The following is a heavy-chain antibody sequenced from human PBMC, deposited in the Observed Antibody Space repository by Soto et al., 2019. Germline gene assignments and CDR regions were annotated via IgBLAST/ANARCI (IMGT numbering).Heavy chain of an antibody. CDR3: ARTRYYYGSGSYRLYAFDI. J-gene: IGHJ3*02. CDR1: GYSFTSYG. D-gene: IGHD3-10*01. Sequence: KNPPASVKVSCKASGYSFTSYGISWVRQAPGQGLEWMGWISAYNGNTNYAQKVQGRVTMTTDTSTSTAYMELRSLRSDDTAVYHCARTRYYYGSGSYRLYAFDIWGQGTMVTVS. CDR2: ISAYNGNT. V-gene: IGHV1-18*01.